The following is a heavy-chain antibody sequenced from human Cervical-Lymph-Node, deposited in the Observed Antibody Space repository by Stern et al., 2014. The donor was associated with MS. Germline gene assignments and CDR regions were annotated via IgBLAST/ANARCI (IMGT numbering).Heavy chain of an antibody. V-gene: IGHV3-53*01. CDR3: ARDTSSPERSDW. J-gene: IGHJ4*02. CDR1: GFTVSRDY. CDR2: ITNVWST. D-gene: IGHD1-1*01. Sequence: VQLVQSGGGVIQPGGSLRLSCTASGFTVSRDYMTWVRQAPGKGMEWVSLITNVWSTFYTASVKGRFTISRDDSKNTVYLHMTSLRAEDTAMYYCARDTSSPERSDWWGQGTLVTVSS.